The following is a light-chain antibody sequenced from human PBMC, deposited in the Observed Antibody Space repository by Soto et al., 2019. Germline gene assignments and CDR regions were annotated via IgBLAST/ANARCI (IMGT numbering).Light chain of an antibody. V-gene: IGKV3-15*01. CDR1: QSVSSN. J-gene: IGKJ2*01. CDR3: QQYNNWPLYT. CDR2: GAS. Sequence: EIVMTQSPATLSVSPGERATLSCRASQSVSSNLAWYQQKPGQAPRLLIYGASTRATGIPARFSGSWYGTEFTLNISSLQSEDCAVSYCQQYNNWPLYTFGQGTKLEIK.